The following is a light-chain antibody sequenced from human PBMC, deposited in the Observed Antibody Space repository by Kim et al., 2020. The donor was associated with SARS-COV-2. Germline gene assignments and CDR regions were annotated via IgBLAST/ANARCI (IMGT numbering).Light chain of an antibody. V-gene: IGLV2-18*02. CDR3: SSYRSGSTYV. J-gene: IGLJ1*01. Sequence: QSALTQPPSVSGSPGQSVTISCTGTSSDVGSYNRVSWYQQPPGTAPKLMIYEVSNRPSGVPDRFSGSKSGNTASLTISGLQAEDEADYYCSSYRSGSTYVIGTGTKVTVL. CDR1: SSDVGSYNR. CDR2: EVS.